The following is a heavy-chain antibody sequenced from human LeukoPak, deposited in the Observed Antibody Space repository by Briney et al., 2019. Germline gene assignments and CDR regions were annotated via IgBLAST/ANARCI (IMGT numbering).Heavy chain of an antibody. J-gene: IGHJ4*02. Sequence: GESLKISCKGSGYRFNDYWIGWVRQMPGKGLEWMGIIYPGDSDTRYSPSFQGQVTIWADKSITTAYLQWSGLKASDTAMYCCARRVSTSPLFEYWGQGTLVAVSS. CDR1: GYRFNDYW. CDR2: IYPGDSDT. D-gene: IGHD5/OR15-5a*01. CDR3: ARRVSTSPLFEY. V-gene: IGHV5-51*01.